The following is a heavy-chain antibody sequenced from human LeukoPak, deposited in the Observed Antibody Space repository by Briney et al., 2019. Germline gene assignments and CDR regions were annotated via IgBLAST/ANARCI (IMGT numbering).Heavy chain of an antibody. D-gene: IGHD1-26*01. Sequence: GGSLRLSCTASGFTFGTFTMHWVRQTPGKGLEWVALISYDGSNKYYADSVKGRFTISRDNSENTLYLQMNSLGAEDTAVYYCARIRAKGPTSPFDYWGQGTLVTVSS. CDR3: ARIRAKGPTSPFDY. V-gene: IGHV3-30-3*01. CDR1: GFTFGTFT. J-gene: IGHJ4*02. CDR2: ISYDGSNK.